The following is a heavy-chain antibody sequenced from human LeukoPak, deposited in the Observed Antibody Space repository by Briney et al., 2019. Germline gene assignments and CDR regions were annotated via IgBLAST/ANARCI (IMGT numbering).Heavy chain of an antibody. J-gene: IGHJ3*02. CDR1: GGSLSSHY. D-gene: IGHD2-2*01. CDR3: AATGYCSSTSCYDAFDI. V-gene: IGHV4-59*11. CDR2: IYYSGST. Sequence: SETLTLPCTVSGGSLSSHYWSWIRQPPGKGLEGIGHIYYSGSTNYNPSLKSRVTISVDTSKNQFTLKLSSVTAADTAVYYCAATGYCSSTSCYDAFDIWGQGTMVTVSS.